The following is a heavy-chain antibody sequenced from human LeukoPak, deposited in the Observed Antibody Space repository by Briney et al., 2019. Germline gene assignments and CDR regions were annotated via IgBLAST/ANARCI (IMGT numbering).Heavy chain of an antibody. CDR2: INPSGGST. J-gene: IGHJ4*02. D-gene: IGHD6-19*01. CDR3: AREDSGWQTDY. CDR1: GYTFTSYY. V-gene: IGHV1-46*01. Sequence: GASVTVSCKASGYTFTSYYMHWVRQAHGQGLEWMGIINPSGGSTSYAQKFQGRVTMTRDTSTSTVYMELSSLRSEDTAVYYCAREDSGWQTDYWGQGTLVTVSS.